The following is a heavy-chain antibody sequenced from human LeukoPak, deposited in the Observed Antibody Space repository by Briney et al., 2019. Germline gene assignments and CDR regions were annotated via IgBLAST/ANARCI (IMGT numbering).Heavy chain of an antibody. J-gene: IGHJ4*01. CDR1: GGSISSSSYF. CDR2: IYYSGST. CDR3: ARQHYDNGDY. Sequence: SETLSLTCTVSGGSISSSSYFWGWIRQPPGKGLEWIGSIYYSGSTYYNPSLKSRLTMSVDTSKNQFSLKLSSVPAADTSVQSCARQHYDNGDYWGQGTLVTVSS. V-gene: IGHV4-39*01. D-gene: IGHD3-16*01.